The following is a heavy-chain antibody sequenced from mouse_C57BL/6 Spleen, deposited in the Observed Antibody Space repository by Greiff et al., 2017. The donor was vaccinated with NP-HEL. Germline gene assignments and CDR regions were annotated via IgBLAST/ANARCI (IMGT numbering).Heavy chain of an antibody. CDR2: INPNNGGT. Sequence: VQLQQSGPELVKPGASVKISCKASGYTFTDYYMNWVKQSHGKSLEWIGDINPNNGGTSHNQKFKGKATLTVDKSSSTAYMELRSLTSEDSAVYYCARIWGDYWGQGTTLTVSS. CDR3: ARIWGDY. V-gene: IGHV1-26*01. CDR1: GYTFTDYY. J-gene: IGHJ2*01.